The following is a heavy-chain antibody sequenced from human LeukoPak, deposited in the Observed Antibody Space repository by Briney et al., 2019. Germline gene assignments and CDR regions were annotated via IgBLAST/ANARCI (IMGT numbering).Heavy chain of an antibody. CDR1: GGTFSSYA. CDR2: IIPIFGTA. V-gene: IGHV1-69*01. Sequence: SVKVSCKASGGTFSSYAISWVRQAPGQGLEWMGGIIPIFGTANYAQKFQGRVTITADESTSTAYMELSSLRSEDTAVYYCATSLGSPYGSGPGEGWFDPWGQGTLVTVSS. CDR3: ATSLGSPYGSGPGEGWFDP. D-gene: IGHD3-10*01. J-gene: IGHJ5*02.